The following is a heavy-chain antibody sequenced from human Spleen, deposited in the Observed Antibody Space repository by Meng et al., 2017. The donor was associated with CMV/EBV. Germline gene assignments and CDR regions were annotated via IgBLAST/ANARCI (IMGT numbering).Heavy chain of an antibody. CDR3: AREQIDFWSGYRRTYFDY. D-gene: IGHD3-3*01. CDR1: GGSISSYY. J-gene: IGHJ4*02. CDR2: IYYSGST. Sequence: SETLSLTCTVSGGSISSYYWSWIRQPPGKGLEWIGYIYYSGSTNYNPSLKSRVTISVDTSTNQFSLKLSSVTAADTAVYYCAREQIDFWSGYRRTYFDYWGQGTLVTVSS. V-gene: IGHV4-59*01.